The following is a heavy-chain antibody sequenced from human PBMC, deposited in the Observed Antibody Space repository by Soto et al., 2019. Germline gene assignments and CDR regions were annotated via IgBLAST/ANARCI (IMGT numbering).Heavy chain of an antibody. V-gene: IGHV1-2*02. Sequence: SVKVSCKTCGYTFTDYYTHGVRQAPGRGLEWMRWMNPKSCGAYSAKKFQGRVTLTRNTSIYTAYIEVNSLTSGDSSVDFCTRENIEISVCLYYAFDIWGQGTTVTVSS. CDR2: MNPKSCGA. CDR3: TRENIEISVCLYYAFDI. J-gene: IGHJ3*02. D-gene: IGHD2-15*01. CDR1: GYTFTDYY.